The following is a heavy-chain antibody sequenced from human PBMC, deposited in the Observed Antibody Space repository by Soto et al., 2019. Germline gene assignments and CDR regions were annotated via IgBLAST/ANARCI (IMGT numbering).Heavy chain of an antibody. CDR3: ARDGSGYRSRASPMDV. CDR2: TIPIFGTS. D-gene: IGHD3-22*01. J-gene: IGHJ6*02. V-gene: IGHV1-69*01. CDR1: GDTFSSYA. Sequence: QVQLVQSGAEVKKPGSSVKVSCKASGDTFSSYAISWVRQAPGQGLEWMGGTIPIFGTSTYEQKFQGRVTITADESTSTAYMELGSLRSEDTAVYYCARDGSGYRSRASPMDVWGQGNTVTVSS.